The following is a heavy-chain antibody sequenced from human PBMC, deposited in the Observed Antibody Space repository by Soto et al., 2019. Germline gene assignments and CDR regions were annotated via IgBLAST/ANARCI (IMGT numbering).Heavy chain of an antibody. CDR2: IYYSGST. CDR1: GRSISSYY. Sequence: PSETLSLTCTVSGRSISSYYWSWIRQPPGKGLEWIGYIYYSGSTNYNPSLKSRVTISVDTSKNQFSLKLSSVTAADTGVYFCARTLGPQVTGYVDSDYRWTIDQWGQGTLVTVSS. V-gene: IGHV4-59*08. J-gene: IGHJ4*02. D-gene: IGHD4-4*01. CDR3: ARTLGPQVTGYVDSDYRWTIDQ.